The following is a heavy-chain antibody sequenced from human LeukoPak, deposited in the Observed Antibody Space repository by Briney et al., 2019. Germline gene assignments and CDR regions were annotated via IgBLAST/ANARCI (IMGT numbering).Heavy chain of an antibody. V-gene: IGHV1-8*01. CDR3: ARGPLYYDFWSGYYSSYYGMDV. CDR2: MNPNSGNT. J-gene: IGHJ6*02. D-gene: IGHD3-3*01. CDR1: GYTFTSYD. Sequence: ASVKVSCKASGYTFTSYDINWVRQATGQGLEWMGWMNPNSGNTGYAQKFQGRVTMTRNTSICTAYMELSSLRSEDTAVYYCARGPLYYDFWSGYYSSYYGMDVWGQGTTVTVSS.